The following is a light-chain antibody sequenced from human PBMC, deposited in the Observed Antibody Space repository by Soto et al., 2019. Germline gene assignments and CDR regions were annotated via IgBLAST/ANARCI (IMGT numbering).Light chain of an antibody. Sequence: EIVLTQSPATLSLSPGERATLSCRASQSVSSYLAWYQQKPGQAPRLPIYDASNRATGIPVRFSGSGSGTDFTLTISSLEPEDFAVYYCQQRSNWPLITFGQGTRLEIK. J-gene: IGKJ5*01. V-gene: IGKV3-11*01. CDR2: DAS. CDR3: QQRSNWPLIT. CDR1: QSVSSY.